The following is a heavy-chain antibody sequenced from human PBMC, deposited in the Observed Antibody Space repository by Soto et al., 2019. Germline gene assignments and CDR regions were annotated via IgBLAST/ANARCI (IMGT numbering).Heavy chain of an antibody. CDR3: ASSLEYNWFDP. V-gene: IGHV4-4*02. CDR1: GGSISSSNW. Sequence: LRRTLSLTCAVSGGSISSSNWWSWVRQPPGKGLEWIGEIYHSGSTNYNPSLKSRVTMSVDKSKNQFSLRLNSVTAADTAVYYCASSLEYNWFDPWGQGTLVTVSS. J-gene: IGHJ5*02. CDR2: IYHSGST. D-gene: IGHD1-1*01.